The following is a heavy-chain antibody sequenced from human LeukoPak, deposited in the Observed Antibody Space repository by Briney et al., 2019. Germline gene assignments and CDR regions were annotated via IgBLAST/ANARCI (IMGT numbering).Heavy chain of an antibody. CDR3: AKDKDRQTSSGYYYDY. V-gene: IGHV3-30*02. CDR1: GFTFSSYG. Sequence: GGSLRLSCAASGFTFSSYGMHWVRQAPGKGLEWVAFIRYDGSNKYYADSVKGRFTISRDNSKNTLYLQMNSLRAEDTAVYYCAKDKDRQTSSGYYYDYWGQGTLVTVSS. D-gene: IGHD3-22*01. J-gene: IGHJ4*02. CDR2: IRYDGSNK.